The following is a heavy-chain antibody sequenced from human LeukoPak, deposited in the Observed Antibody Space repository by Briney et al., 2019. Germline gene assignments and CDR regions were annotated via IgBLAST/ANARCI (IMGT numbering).Heavy chain of an antibody. CDR3: AKSSIAVAVRGYFDY. J-gene: IGHJ4*03. V-gene: IGHV3-23*01. CDR1: GFTFNNYA. Sequence: GGSLRLSCAASGFTFNNYAMSWVRQAPGEGLEWVSTISDSGGHTYYADSVKGRFTISRDTSKNTLYLQMNSLRAEDTAVYYCAKSSIAVAVRGYFDYWGQGTLVTVSS. D-gene: IGHD6-19*01. CDR2: ISDSGGHT.